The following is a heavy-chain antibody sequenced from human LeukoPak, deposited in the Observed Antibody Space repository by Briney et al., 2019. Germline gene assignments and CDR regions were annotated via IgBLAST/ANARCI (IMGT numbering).Heavy chain of an antibody. CDR1: GFTFSNYW. Sequence: GGSLRLSCAASGFTFSNYWMSWVRQALGKGLEWVANVKDDGSEKHYVDSVKGRFTISRDNAKNSLYLQMSSLRSEDTAVYYCARGAYWAFDQWGQGTLVTLSS. V-gene: IGHV3-7*04. CDR2: VKDDGSEK. CDR3: ARGAYWAFDQ. J-gene: IGHJ4*02. D-gene: IGHD2-8*02.